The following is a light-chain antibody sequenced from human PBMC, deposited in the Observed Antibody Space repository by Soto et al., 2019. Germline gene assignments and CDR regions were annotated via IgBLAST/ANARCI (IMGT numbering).Light chain of an antibody. J-gene: IGKJ5*01. CDR2: WAS. CDR1: QSVLYSSNNKNY. V-gene: IGKV4-1*01. Sequence: DIVMTQSPDSLAVSLGERATINCKSSQSVLYSSNNKNYLAWYKQKPGQPPKLFISWASTRESGVPDRFSGSGSGTNFTLTISSLQAEDVAVYYCQQYYTTLITFGQGTRPEIK. CDR3: QQYYTTLIT.